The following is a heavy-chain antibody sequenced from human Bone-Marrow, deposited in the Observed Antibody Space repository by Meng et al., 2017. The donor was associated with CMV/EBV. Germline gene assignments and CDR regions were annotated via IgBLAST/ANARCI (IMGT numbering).Heavy chain of an antibody. CDR2: IWYDGSNE. Sequence: GGSLKISCTASGFIFSTYGMHWVRQAPGKGLEWVAVIWYDGSNEDYADSVKGRFTISRDNSKYTLYLQMNSLRAEDTAVYYCAKGGYYFDSSGYSDYWGQGTLVTVSS. V-gene: IGHV3-33*06. CDR3: AKGGYYFDSSGYSDY. J-gene: IGHJ4*02. CDR1: GFIFSTYG. D-gene: IGHD3-22*01.